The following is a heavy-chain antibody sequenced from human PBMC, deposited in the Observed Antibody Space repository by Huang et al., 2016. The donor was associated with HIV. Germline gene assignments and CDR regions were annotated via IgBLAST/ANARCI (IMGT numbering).Heavy chain of an antibody. CDR1: GFIFSSYD. D-gene: IGHD4-17*01. CDR2: IGTAGDT. J-gene: IGHJ4*02. CDR3: ARVGDYGDYSCDH. Sequence: EVQLVESGGGLVQPGGSLRLSCAASGFIFSSYDMQWVRQVTGKGLEWFSIIGTAGDTYYPGSVKGRFTISRDNAKNALYLQMNSLRAGDTAMYYCARVGDYGDYSCDHWGQGTLVTVSP. V-gene: IGHV3-13*01.